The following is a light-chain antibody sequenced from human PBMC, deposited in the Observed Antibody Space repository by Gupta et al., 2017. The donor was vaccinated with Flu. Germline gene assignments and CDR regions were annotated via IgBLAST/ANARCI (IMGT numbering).Light chain of an antibody. CDR1: QSVSSY. CDR2: DAS. J-gene: IGKJ5*01. CDR3: QQRSNWPPEAIT. Sequence: EIMLTQSPATLSLSPGERATLSCRASQSVSSYLAWYQQTPGQAPRLLIYDASNRATGIPARFSGSGSGTDFTLTISSLEPEDFAVYYCQQRSNWPPEAITFGQGTRLEIK. V-gene: IGKV3-11*01.